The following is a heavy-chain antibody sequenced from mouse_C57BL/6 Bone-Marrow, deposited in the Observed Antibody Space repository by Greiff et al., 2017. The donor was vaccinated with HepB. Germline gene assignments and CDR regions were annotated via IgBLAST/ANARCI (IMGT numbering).Heavy chain of an antibody. Sequence: EVQLQQSGAELVRPGASVKLSCTASGFNIKDDYMHWVKQRPEQGLEWIGWIDPENGDTEYASKFQGKATITADTSSNTAYLQLSSLTSEDPAVYYCTTTVVAFYWYFDVWGTGTTVTVSS. D-gene: IGHD1-1*01. CDR1: GFNIKDDY. J-gene: IGHJ1*03. V-gene: IGHV14-4*01. CDR3: TTTVVAFYWYFDV. CDR2: IDPENGDT.